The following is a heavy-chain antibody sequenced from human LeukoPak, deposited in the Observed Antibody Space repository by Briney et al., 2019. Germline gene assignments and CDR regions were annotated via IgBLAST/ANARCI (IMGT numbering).Heavy chain of an antibody. CDR3: ARSANSPPDY. J-gene: IGHJ4*02. V-gene: IGHV1-2*02. Sequence: ASVKVSCKASGYTFTGYYMHWVRQAPGQGLEWMGWINPNSGGTNYAQKFQGRVSMTRDMSTSTVYMELRSLRSEDTALYYCARSANSPPDYWGQGTLVTVSS. CDR2: INPNSGGT. CDR1: GYTFTGYY. D-gene: IGHD4/OR15-4a*01.